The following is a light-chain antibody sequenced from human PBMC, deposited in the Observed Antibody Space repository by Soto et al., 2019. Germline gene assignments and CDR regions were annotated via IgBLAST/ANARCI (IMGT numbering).Light chain of an antibody. CDR3: QQYANWPLT. Sequence: EVVMTQSPATVSVSPGERTSLSCRASQSVGTNLGWYQQKPGQAPRLLISKTSTRATGVPARFSGSGSGTEFTLTISSLQSEDIAVYYCQQYANWPLTFVGGTKVDIK. J-gene: IGKJ4*01. V-gene: IGKV3-15*01. CDR2: KTS. CDR1: QSVGTN.